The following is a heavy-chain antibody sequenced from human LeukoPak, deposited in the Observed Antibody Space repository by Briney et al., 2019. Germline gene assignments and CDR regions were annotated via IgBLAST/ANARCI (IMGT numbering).Heavy chain of an antibody. CDR2: IKQDGSEK. Sequence: GGSLRLSCAASGFTFSSYWMSWVRQAPGKGLEWVANIKQDGSEKYYVDSVKGRFTISRDNAKNSLYLQMNSLRVEDTAVYYCARDHSGSPQTFDYWGQGTLVTVSS. D-gene: IGHD1-26*01. CDR1: GFTFSSYW. V-gene: IGHV3-7*01. J-gene: IGHJ4*02. CDR3: ARDHSGSPQTFDY.